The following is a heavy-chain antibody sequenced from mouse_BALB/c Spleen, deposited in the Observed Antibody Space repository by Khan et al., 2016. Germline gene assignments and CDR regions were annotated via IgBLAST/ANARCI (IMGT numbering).Heavy chain of an antibody. CDR3: TRGV. Sequence: QVQLQQPGAELVRPAPSVKLSCKASGYAFSSDWMNWVKQRPGQGLVWIGQIYPGDGDTNYNGKFKGKATLTADKSSSTAYMQLSSLTTEDSAVDICTRGVWGQGTLVTVSA. J-gene: IGHJ3*01. CDR1: GYAFSSDW. V-gene: IGHV1-80*01. CDR2: IYPGDGDT.